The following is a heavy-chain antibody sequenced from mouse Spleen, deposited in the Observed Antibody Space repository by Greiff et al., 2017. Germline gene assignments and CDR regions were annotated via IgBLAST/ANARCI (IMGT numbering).Heavy chain of an antibody. D-gene: IGHD1-3*01. J-gene: IGHJ4*01. Sequence: VQLQQSGAELVKPGASVKLSCKASGSTFTEYTIHWVKQSTGQGLEWIGWFYPGSGSIKYNEKFKDKSTLTADKSSSTVYMELSRLTSEDSAVYYCARHESGLPGLYYYAMDYWGQGTSVTVSS. V-gene: IGHV1-62-2*01. CDR2: FYPGSGSI. CDR3: ARHESGLPGLYYYAMDY. CDR1: GSTFTEYT.